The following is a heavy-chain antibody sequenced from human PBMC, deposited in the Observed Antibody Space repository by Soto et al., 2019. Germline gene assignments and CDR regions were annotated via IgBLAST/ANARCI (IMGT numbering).Heavy chain of an antibody. J-gene: IGHJ5*02. CDR3: LRSPWSGFVYDQ. CDR2: IKSDGSSA. V-gene: IGHV3-74*01. CDR1: GFSFGDYW. Sequence: EVQLVESGGGLVQPGGSLRLSCAASGFSFGDYWMHWVRQAPRKGLEWVSRIKSDGSSAIYADSVKGRFTISIDGAENMSYLQFNSLRADDTAVYYCLRSPWSGFVYDQWGQGTLVSVSS. D-gene: IGHD3-3*01.